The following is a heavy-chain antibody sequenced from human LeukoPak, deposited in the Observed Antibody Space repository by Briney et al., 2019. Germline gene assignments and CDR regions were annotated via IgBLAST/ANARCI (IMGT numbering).Heavy chain of an antibody. V-gene: IGHV3-30-3*01. J-gene: IGHJ4*02. CDR3: ARSGGLQKFDY. CDR1: EFTFSNYA. Sequence: PGRSLRLSCAASEFTFSNYALHWVRQAPGKGPQWVAVISYDGNTIHYADSVKGRFIISRDTSKNTLYLQMNSLRAEDTAVYYCARSGGLQKFDYWGQGTLVTVSS. CDR2: ISYDGNTI. D-gene: IGHD4-11*01.